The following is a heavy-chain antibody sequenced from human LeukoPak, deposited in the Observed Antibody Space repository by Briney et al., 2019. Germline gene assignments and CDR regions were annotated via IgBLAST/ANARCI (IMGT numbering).Heavy chain of an antibody. J-gene: IGHJ4*02. CDR2: IYSGGST. V-gene: IGHV3-53*01. Sequence: GGSLRLSCAASGFTVSSNYMSWVRQAPGKGLEWVSVIYSGGSTYYADSVEGLFTISRDNSKNTVYLQMHSLRVEDTAVYYCAKLGSGEPFDYWGPGTLVTVSS. CDR1: GFTVSSNY. CDR3: AKLGSGEPFDY. D-gene: IGHD3-10*01.